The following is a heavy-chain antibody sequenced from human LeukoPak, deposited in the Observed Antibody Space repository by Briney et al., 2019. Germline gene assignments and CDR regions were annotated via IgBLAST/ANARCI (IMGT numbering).Heavy chain of an antibody. Sequence: PGGSLRLSCAASGFTFSSYWMSWVRQAPGRGLEWVANIKQDGSEKYYVDSVKGRFTISRDNAKNSLYLQMNSLRAEDTAVYYCARAERGYCTNGVCYGPYYYYYG. V-gene: IGHV3-7*01. J-gene: IGHJ6*01. CDR1: GFTFSSYW. D-gene: IGHD2-8*01. CDR3: ARAERGYCTNGVCYGPYYYYYG. CDR2: IKQDGSEK.